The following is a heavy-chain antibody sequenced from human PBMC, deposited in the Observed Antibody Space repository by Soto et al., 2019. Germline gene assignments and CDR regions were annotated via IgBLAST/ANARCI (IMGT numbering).Heavy chain of an antibody. Sequence: EVQLVESGGGLVQPGGSLRLSCAASGFTFSSYSMNWVRQAPGKGLEWVSYISSSSRTIYCADSVKGRFTISRDNAKNSRDLQMNSLRAEDTAVYYCARESDGDAYNSGWFAPWGQGTLVTVSS. V-gene: IGHV3-48*01. D-gene: IGHD1-1*01. CDR2: ISSSSRTI. CDR3: ARESDGDAYNSGWFAP. CDR1: GFTFSSYS. J-gene: IGHJ5*02.